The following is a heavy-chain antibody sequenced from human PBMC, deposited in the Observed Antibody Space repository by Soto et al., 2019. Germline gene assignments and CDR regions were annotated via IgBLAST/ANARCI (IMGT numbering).Heavy chain of an antibody. J-gene: IGHJ6*02. CDR3: ARDNRKELWVEGLNAMDV. CDR1: AYTFSTYG. D-gene: IGHD3-10*01. Sequence: APVKVSCKASAYTFSTYGISWVRQAPGQGLEWMGWISGYNGQTNYPQKFRGRVTLTTDTSTSTAYMELRSLRSDDTAMYYCARDNRKELWVEGLNAMDVWGQGTTVTVSS. CDR2: ISGYNGQT. V-gene: IGHV1-18*04.